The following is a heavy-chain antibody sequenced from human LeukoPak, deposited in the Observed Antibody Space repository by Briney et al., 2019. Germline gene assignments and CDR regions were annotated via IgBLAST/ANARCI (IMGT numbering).Heavy chain of an antibody. CDR2: FKTNYNQV. CDR1: GFPFSDYA. D-gene: IGHD4-11*01. CDR3: ARSVPDYTRFDF. V-gene: IGHV3-23*05. J-gene: IGHJ4*02. Sequence: GSLRLPCVASGFPFSDYAINWVRQAPGEGLELGSTFKTNYNQVYYAESVRGRFTISTDNSKNTAYLQMNSLRVEDTALYYCARSVPDYTRFDFWGQGALVTVSS.